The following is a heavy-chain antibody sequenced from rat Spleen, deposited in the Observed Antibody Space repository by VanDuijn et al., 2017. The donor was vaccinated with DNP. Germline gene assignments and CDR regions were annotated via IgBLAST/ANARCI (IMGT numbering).Heavy chain of an antibody. Sequence: EVQLVESGGGLVQPGRSLKLSCAASGFTFSNYGMHWIRQAPTKGLEWVATISYNGGTPYYRDSVKGRFTISRDNAQSTLYLQMDSLRSEDTATYYCAGRPPPTRGPFDYWGQGVMVTVSS. D-gene: IGHD1-4*01. J-gene: IGHJ2*01. CDR3: AGRPPPTRGPFDY. V-gene: IGHV5-19*01. CDR1: GFTFSNYG. CDR2: ISYNGGTP.